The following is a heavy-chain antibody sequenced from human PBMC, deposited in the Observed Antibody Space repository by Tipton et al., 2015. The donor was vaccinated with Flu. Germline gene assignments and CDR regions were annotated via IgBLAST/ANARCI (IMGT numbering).Heavy chain of an antibody. CDR3: ARGPLPDSNWYDGMDV. V-gene: IGHV3-13*01. CDR2: IDSAGDT. D-gene: IGHD6-13*01. CDR1: GFTFSSYD. Sequence: SLRLSCAASGFTFSSYDMHWVRQATGEGLQWVSGIDSAGDTYYLDSVKGRFTVSRDNAKNSLYLQMSSLRAGDTAVYFCARGPLPDSNWYDGMDVWGQGTTVTVSS. J-gene: IGHJ6*02.